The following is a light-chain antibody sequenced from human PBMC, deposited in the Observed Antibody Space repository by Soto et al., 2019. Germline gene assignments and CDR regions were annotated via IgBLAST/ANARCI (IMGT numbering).Light chain of an antibody. J-gene: IGLJ1*01. V-gene: IGLV2-14*01. CDR2: EVS. CDR3: SSYTSSSTLV. CDR1: SSDVGGYNY. Sequence: QSVLTQPASVSGSPGQAITISCTGTSSDVGGYNYVSWYQQHPGKALKLMIYEVSNRPSGVSNRFSGSKSGNTASLTISGLPAEDEADYYCSSYTSSSTLVFGTGTKGTVL.